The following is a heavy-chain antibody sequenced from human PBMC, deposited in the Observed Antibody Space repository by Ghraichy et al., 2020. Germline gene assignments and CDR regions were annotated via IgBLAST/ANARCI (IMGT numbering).Heavy chain of an antibody. Sequence: SETLSLTCTVSGGSINISGYYWSWIRQPPGKGLECIGYIYDSGSTKYNPSLKSRVTISVDTSKNHFSLKLTSVTAADTAVYYCARGYSSTLMNWFDPWGQGTLVTVPS. D-gene: IGHD2-2*01. CDR2: IYDSGST. CDR3: ARGYSSTLMNWFDP. CDR1: GGSINISGYY. J-gene: IGHJ5*02. V-gene: IGHV4-61*03.